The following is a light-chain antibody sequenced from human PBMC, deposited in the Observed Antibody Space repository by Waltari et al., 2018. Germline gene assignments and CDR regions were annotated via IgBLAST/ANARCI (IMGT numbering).Light chain of an antibody. J-gene: IGKJ4*01. CDR2: AAA. CDR3: QQSYSTPHLT. V-gene: IGKV1-39*01. CDR1: QRIGSY. Sequence: DIQMTQSTSSPSASVGDRVTITCRASQRIGSYLNWYQQKPGKPPKLLIYAAAGLQGGVPSRFSGSGSGTDFALTISRLRPEDSASDYCQQSYSTPHLTFGGGTKVEIK.